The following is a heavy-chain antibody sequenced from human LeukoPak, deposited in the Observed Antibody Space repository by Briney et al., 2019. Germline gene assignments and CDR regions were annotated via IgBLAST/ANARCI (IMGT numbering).Heavy chain of an antibody. J-gene: IGHJ1*01. CDR1: GYTFTSYD. CDR3: ARGSHHILTGREYFQH. D-gene: IGHD3-9*01. CDR2: MNPNSGNT. Sequence: ASVKVSCKASGYTFTSYDINWVRQATGQGLEWMGWMNPNSGNTGYAQKFQGRVTITRNTSISTAYMELSSLRSEDTAVYYCARGSHHILTGREYFQHWGQGTLVTVSS. V-gene: IGHV1-8*03.